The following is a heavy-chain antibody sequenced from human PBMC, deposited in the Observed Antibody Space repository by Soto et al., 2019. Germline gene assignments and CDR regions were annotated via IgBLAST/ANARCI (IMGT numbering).Heavy chain of an antibody. CDR1: GFTFTNYA. V-gene: IGHV3-23*01. CDR2: SGGVGGGT. J-gene: IGHJ4*02. CDR3: AKGGSSGSGYFWGVDF. D-gene: IGHD3-22*01. Sequence: GGSLRLSCAASGFTFTNYAMSWVRQAPGKGLEWISSSGGVGGGTYYADSVKGRFTLSRDNSKNTLYLQMHSLRADGAAVYYCAKGGSSGSGYFWGVDFWGQGTLVTVSS.